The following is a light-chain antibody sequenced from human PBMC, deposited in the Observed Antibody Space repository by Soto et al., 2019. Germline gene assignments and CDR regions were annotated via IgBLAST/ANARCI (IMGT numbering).Light chain of an antibody. V-gene: IGLV2-14*01. J-gene: IGLJ1*01. Sequence: SVLTQPASVSGSLGQSITISCTGTSSDVGGYNYVSWYQQHPGKAPKLMIYEVSNRPSGVSNRFSGSKSGNTASLTISGLQAEDEADYYCSSYTSSSTQVFGTGTKVTVL. CDR1: SSDVGGYNY. CDR2: EVS. CDR3: SSYTSSSTQV.